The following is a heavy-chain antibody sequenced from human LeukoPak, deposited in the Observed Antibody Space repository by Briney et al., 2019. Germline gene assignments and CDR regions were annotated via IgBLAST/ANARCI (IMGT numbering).Heavy chain of an antibody. CDR3: ARPRVHSSGWYYYFDY. D-gene: IGHD6-19*01. Sequence: ASVKVSCKASGYTFTSYGISWVRQAPGQGLDWMGWISAYNGNTNYAQKFQGRVTMTTDTSTSTAYMELRSLRFDATAVYYCARPRVHSSGWYYYFDYWGQGTLVTVSS. J-gene: IGHJ4*02. V-gene: IGHV1-18*01. CDR2: ISAYNGNT. CDR1: GYTFTSYG.